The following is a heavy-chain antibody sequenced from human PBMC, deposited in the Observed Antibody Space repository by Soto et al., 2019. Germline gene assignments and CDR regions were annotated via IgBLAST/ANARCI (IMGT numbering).Heavy chain of an antibody. Sequence: GGSLRLSCAASGFTFSNAWMSWVRQAPGKGLEWVGRIKSKTDGGTTDYAAPVKGRFTISRDDSKNTLYLQMNSLKTEDTAVYYCTTDFWSGYYIYYYYYMDVWGKGTTVTVSS. V-gene: IGHV3-15*01. J-gene: IGHJ6*03. CDR3: TTDFWSGYYIYYYYYMDV. CDR2: IKSKTDGGTT. D-gene: IGHD3-3*01. CDR1: GFTFSNAW.